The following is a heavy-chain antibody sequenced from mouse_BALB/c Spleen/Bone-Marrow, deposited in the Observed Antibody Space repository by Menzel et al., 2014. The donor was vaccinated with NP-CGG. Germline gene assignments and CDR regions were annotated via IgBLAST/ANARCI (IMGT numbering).Heavy chain of an antibody. V-gene: IGHV1-80*01. CDR1: GYAFSNYW. Sequence: VQLVESGAELVRPGSSVKISCKASGYAFSNYWMNWVKQRPGQGLEWIGQIYPGDGDTNYNGKFKGKATLTADKSSSTAYMQLSSLTSEDSAVYFCARRDGSTYYYARDYWGQGTSVTGSS. D-gene: IGHD1-1*01. CDR2: IYPGDGDT. CDR3: ARRDGSTYYYARDY. J-gene: IGHJ4*01.